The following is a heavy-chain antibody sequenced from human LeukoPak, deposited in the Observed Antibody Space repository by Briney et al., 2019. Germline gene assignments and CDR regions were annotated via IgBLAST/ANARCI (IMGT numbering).Heavy chain of an antibody. D-gene: IGHD1-26*01. CDR1: GFTFSDYY. J-gene: IGHJ4*02. V-gene: IGHV3-11*01. Sequence: PGGFLRLSCAASGFTFSDYYMSWIRQAPGKGLEWVSFISSSGSTIYYADSLKGRFTISRDNAKNSLYLQMNSLRAEDTALYYCARVHSGSYLSEYYFDYWGQGTLVTVSS. CDR2: ISSSGSTI. CDR3: ARVHSGSYLSEYYFDY.